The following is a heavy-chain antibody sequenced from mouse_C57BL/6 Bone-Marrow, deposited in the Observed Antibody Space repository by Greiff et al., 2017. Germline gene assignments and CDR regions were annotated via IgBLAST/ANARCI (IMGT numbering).Heavy chain of an antibody. J-gene: IGHJ2*01. CDR1: GYTFTSYW. CDR2: INPSNGGT. V-gene: IGHV1-53*01. Sequence: QVQLQQPGTELVKPGASVKLSCKASGYTFTSYWMHWVKQRPGQGLEWIGNINPSNGGTNYNEKFKSKATLTVDKSSSTAYMQLSSLTSEYSAVYCCASGGYGSSHLDYWGQGTTLTVSS. D-gene: IGHD1-1*01. CDR3: ASGGYGSSHLDY.